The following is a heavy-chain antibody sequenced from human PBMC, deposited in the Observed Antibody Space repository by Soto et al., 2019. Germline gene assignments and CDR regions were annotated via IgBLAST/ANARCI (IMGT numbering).Heavy chain of an antibody. CDR1: GFTFSNFV. J-gene: IGHJ6*02. Sequence: LRLSCAASGFTFSNFVMRWVRQTPGKGLEWVSTITETGGDTYYTDSVKGRFTISRDNSKNTLYLQMSSLRAEDTALYYCTKASSDRHHMDVWGQGTTVTVSS. CDR2: ITETGGDT. CDR3: TKASSDRHHMDV. V-gene: IGHV3-23*01.